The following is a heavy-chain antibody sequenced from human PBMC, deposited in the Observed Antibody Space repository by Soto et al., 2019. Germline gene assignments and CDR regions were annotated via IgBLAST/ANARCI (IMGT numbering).Heavy chain of an antibody. CDR1: GFSVTNNY. J-gene: IGHJ4*02. Sequence: EVQVVESGGGLVQPGGSLRLSCAASGFSVTNNYMNWVRQAPGKGLEWVSIIDIGGNTYYADSVKDRFTISRDNSRNTLYPHLHSRRAEDTAVYCCARGRGSTGYLGRPHYFDYWGQGTLVTVSP. V-gene: IGHV3-66*01. CDR3: ARGRGSTGYLGRPHYFDY. D-gene: IGHD2-2*01. CDR2: IDIGGNT.